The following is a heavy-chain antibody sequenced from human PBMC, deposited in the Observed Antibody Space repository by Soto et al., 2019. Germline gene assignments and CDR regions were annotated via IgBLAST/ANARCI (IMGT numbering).Heavy chain of an antibody. J-gene: IGHJ6*02. Sequence: SETLSLTCTVSGGSISSGGYYWSWIRQPPGKGLEWIGEINHSGSTNYNPSLKSRVTISVDTSKNQFSLKLSSVTAADTAVYYCARGYGYSGYVYYYYGMDVWGQGTTVTAP. CDR3: ARGYGYSGYVYYYYGMDV. CDR2: INHSGST. D-gene: IGHD5-12*01. CDR1: GGSISSGGYY. V-gene: IGHV4-39*07.